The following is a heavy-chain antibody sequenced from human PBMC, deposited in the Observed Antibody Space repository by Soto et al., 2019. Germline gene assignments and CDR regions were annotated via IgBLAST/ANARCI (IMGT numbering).Heavy chain of an antibody. CDR2: IDPSDSQT. CDR1: GYSFAGYW. V-gene: IGHV5-10-1*01. J-gene: IGHJ4*02. D-gene: IGHD3-22*01. Sequence: GESLKISCKGSGYSFAGYWITWVRQKPGKGLEWMGRIDPSDSQTYYSPSFRGHVTISVTKSTTTVFLQWSSLRASDTAMYYCARQIYDSDTGPNFQYYFDSWGQGTPVTVSS. CDR3: ARQIYDSDTGPNFQYYFDS.